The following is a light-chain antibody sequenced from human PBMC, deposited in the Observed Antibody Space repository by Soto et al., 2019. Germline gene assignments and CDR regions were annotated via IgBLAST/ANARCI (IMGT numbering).Light chain of an antibody. CDR2: DAS. CDR3: QQYGSSPPWT. J-gene: IGKJ1*01. Sequence: EIVLTQSPGTLSLSPGERATLSCRASQSVTSNYLAWYQQKPGQAPRPLIYDASSRATGIPDRFSGSGSGTDFTLTISRLEPEDFAVYYCQQYGSSPPWTFGQGTKVEIK. V-gene: IGKV3-20*01. CDR1: QSVTSNY.